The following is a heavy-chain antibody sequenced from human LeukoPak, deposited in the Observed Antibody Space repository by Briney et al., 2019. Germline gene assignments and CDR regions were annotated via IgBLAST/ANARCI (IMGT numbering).Heavy chain of an antibody. J-gene: IGHJ6*02. D-gene: IGHD3-10*01. Sequence: GSLRLSCAASGFTFSNYAMSWVRQAPGKGLEWVSTISNTGSDTYYADSVKGRFTISRDNSVNTLYLQMNNLRAEDTAIHYCAKVPYSDYGSGRPPFMDVWGQGTTVAVSS. CDR1: GFTFSNYA. CDR2: ISNTGSDT. CDR3: AKVPYSDYGSGRPPFMDV. V-gene: IGHV3-23*01.